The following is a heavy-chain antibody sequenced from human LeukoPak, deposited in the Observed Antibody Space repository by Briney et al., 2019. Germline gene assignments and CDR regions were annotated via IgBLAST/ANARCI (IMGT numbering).Heavy chain of an antibody. CDR2: ISAYNGNT. CDR1: GYTFTSYG. J-gene: IGHJ5*02. V-gene: IGHV1-18*01. CDR3: ARALGCSSTSCSNAWFDP. Sequence: GASVKVSCKASGYTFTSYGISWVRQAPGQGLEWMGWISAYNGNTNYAQKLQGRVTMTTDTSTSTAYMELSSLRSEDTAVYYCARALGCSSTSCSNAWFDPWGQGTLVTVSS. D-gene: IGHD2-2*01.